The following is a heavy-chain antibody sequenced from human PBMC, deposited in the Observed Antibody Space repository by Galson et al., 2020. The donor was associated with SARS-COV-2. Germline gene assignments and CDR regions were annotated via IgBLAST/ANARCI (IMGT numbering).Heavy chain of an antibody. D-gene: IGHD6-13*01. CDR1: GLTFDDYA. Sequence: GGSLRLSCAAPGLTFDDYAMNWVRQAPGKGREWVSSITWNSGDIHYADSVKGRFTISRDNAKNSLYLQMASVRTEYTAMYYCAKGPNSYSSNWFWNDYWGQGTLVTVSS. J-gene: IGHJ4*02. CDR3: AKGPNSYSSNWFWNDY. V-gene: IGHV3-9*01. CDR2: ITWNSGDI.